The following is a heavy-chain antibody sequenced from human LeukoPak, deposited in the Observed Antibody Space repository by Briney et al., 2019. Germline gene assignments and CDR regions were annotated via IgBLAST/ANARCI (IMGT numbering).Heavy chain of an antibody. Sequence: ASVKVSCKASGYTITGYYMHWVRQAPGQGLEWMGWINPNSGGTNYAQKFQGRVTMTRDTSISTAYMELSRLRSDDTAVYYCARDPFLNYYDSSGYDRGWGQGTLVTVSS. CDR2: INPNSGGT. D-gene: IGHD3-22*01. CDR3: ARDPFLNYYDSSGYDRG. J-gene: IGHJ4*02. CDR1: GYTITGYY. V-gene: IGHV1-2*02.